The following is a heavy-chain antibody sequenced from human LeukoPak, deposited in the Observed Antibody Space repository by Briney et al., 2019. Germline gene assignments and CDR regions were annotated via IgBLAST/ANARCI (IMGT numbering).Heavy chain of an antibody. CDR3: ARDHSERYFDWPNWFDP. V-gene: IGHV4-59*01. CDR1: GGSFSGYY. J-gene: IGHJ5*02. D-gene: IGHD3-9*01. Sequence: SETLSLTCAVYGGSFSGYYWSWIRQSPGKGLEWIGYIYYSGSTNYNPSLKSRVTTSVDTSKNQFSLKLSSVTAADTAVYYCARDHSERYFDWPNWFDPWGQGTLVTVSS. CDR2: IYYSGST.